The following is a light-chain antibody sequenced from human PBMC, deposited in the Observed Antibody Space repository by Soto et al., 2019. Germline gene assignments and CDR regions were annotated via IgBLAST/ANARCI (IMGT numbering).Light chain of an antibody. CDR2: QVS. Sequence: DVVLTQTPLSSPVTLGQPASISCRSSQSLVYSDGNTYLSWLHQRPGQPPRLLIYQVSNRFSGVAERLIGSGAATDFTMQISRVEAEDVGVTECVQVSRFPRTFGQGTEVEIK. V-gene: IGKV2-24*01. J-gene: IGKJ1*01. CDR3: VQVSRFPRT. CDR1: QSLVYSDGNTY.